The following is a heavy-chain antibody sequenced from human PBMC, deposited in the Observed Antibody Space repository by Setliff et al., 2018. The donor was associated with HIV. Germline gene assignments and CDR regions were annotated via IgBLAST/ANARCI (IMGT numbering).Heavy chain of an antibody. D-gene: IGHD5-12*01. J-gene: IGHJ4*02. CDR2: IYPGDSDT. CDR3: ARHEGRWLPYIGDY. Sequence: GESLKISCKGSGYSFTSYWIGWVRQMPGKGLEWMGIIYPGDSDTTYSPSFQGQVTISADKSISTAYLQWNSLKASDTAIYYCARHEGRWLPYIGDYWGQGTLVTVSS. CDR1: GYSFTSYW. V-gene: IGHV5-51*01.